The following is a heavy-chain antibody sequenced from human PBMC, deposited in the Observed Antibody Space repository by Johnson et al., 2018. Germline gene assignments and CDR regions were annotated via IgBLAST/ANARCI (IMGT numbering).Heavy chain of an antibody. CDR3: ARADYGDYSGYYQH. CDR1: GFTFDDYA. J-gene: IGHJ1*01. CDR2: ISYDGNNK. D-gene: IGHD4-17*01. V-gene: IGHV3-30*03. Sequence: QVQLVESGGGLVQPGRSLRLSCAASGFTFDDYAMHWVRQAPGKGLDWVAVISYDGNNKYYADSVKGRFTISRDNSKNTLYLQMNSLRAEDTAVYYCARADYGDYSGYYQHWGQGTLVTVSS.